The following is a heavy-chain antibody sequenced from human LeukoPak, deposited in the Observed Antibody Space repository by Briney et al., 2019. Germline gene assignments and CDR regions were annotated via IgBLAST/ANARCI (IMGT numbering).Heavy chain of an antibody. CDR1: GGSFSGYY. J-gene: IGHJ6*02. Sequence: SETLSLTCAVYGGSFSGYYWSWIRQPPGKGLEWIGEINHSGSTNYNPSLKSRVTISVDTSKNQFSLKLSSVTAADTAVYYCARVMVQHSYGMDVWGQGTTVTVSS. V-gene: IGHV4-34*01. CDR3: ARVMVQHSYGMDV. CDR2: INHSGST. D-gene: IGHD1-1*01.